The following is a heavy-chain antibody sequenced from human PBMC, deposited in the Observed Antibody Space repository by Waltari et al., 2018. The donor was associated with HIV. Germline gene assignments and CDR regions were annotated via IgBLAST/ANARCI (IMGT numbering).Heavy chain of an antibody. Sequence: QEHLVESGGAVVQPGSSLRLSCAASGFTFSSYNMIWVRQAPGKGLEWVEVISYDGSSENYADFVKGRFPISRDNSENTLYLQMHSLRPEDTAVYYCARGGKYGDYQYYFDSWGQGTLVTVSP. D-gene: IGHD4-17*01. CDR1: GFTFSSYN. CDR3: ARGGKYGDYQYYFDS. CDR2: ISYDGSSE. V-gene: IGHV3-30-3*01. J-gene: IGHJ4*02.